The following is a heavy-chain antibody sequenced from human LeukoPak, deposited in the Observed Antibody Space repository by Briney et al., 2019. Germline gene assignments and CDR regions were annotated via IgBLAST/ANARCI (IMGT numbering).Heavy chain of an antibody. CDR2: INHSGST. J-gene: IGHJ4*02. Sequence: SETLSLTCAVYGGSFSGYYWSWIRQPPGKGLEWIGEINHSGSTNYNPSLKSRVTISVDTSKNQFSLKLSSVTAADTAVYYCARAKSGLLWFGELSQGYFDYWGQGTLVTVSS. CDR3: ARAKSGLLWFGELSQGYFDY. CDR1: GGSFSGYY. V-gene: IGHV4-34*01. D-gene: IGHD3-10*01.